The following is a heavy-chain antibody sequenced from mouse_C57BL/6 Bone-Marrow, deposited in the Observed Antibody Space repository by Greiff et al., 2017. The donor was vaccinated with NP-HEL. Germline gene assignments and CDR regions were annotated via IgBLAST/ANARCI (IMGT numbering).Heavy chain of an antibody. V-gene: IGHV1-59*01. D-gene: IGHD2-5*01. J-gene: IGHJ3*01. CDR3: ARLYSNYVAWFAY. Sequence: QVQLQQPGAELVRPGTSVKLSCKASGYTFTSYWMHWVKQRPGQGLEWIAVIDPSDSYTNYNQKFKGKATLTVDTSSSTAYMQLSSLTSEDSAVYYCARLYSNYVAWFAYWGQGTLVTVSA. CDR1: GYTFTSYW. CDR2: IDPSDSYT.